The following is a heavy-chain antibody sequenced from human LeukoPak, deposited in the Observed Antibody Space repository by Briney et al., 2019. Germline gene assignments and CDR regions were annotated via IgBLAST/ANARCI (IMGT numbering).Heavy chain of an antibody. V-gene: IGHV4-59*01. CDR2: IYYSGGT. Sequence: SETLSLTCTVSGGSISSYYWSWIRQPPGKGLEWIGYIYYSGGTNYNPSLKSRVTISVDTSKNQFSLKLSSVTAADTAVYYCARGGYSYGFDYWGQGTLVTVSS. J-gene: IGHJ4*02. CDR3: ARGGYSYGFDY. CDR1: GGSISSYY. D-gene: IGHD5-18*01.